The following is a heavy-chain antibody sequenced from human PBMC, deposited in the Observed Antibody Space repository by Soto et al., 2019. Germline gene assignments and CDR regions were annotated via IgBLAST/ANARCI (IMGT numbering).Heavy chain of an antibody. Sequence: QVHLVQSGAEVKKPGASVKVSCKGSGYAFTTYGITWVRQAPGQGLEWMGWISAHNGNTNYAQKLQGRVTVTRDTFTSTADMELRSLRSDVTAVYYFARGRDGDYWGQGALVTVSS. CDR2: ISAHNGNT. V-gene: IGHV1-18*01. J-gene: IGHJ4*02. CDR1: GYAFTTYG. D-gene: IGHD6-6*01. CDR3: ARGRDGDY.